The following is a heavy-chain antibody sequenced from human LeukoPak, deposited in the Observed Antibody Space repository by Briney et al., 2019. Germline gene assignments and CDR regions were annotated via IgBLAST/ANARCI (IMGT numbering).Heavy chain of an antibody. D-gene: IGHD2-2*01. Sequence: SETLSLTCAVYGGSFSGYYWSWIRQPPGKGLEWTGEINHSGSTNYNPSLKSRVTISVDTSKNQFSLKLSSVTAADTAVYYCARGLPRIVVVPAASYGGVDPWGQGTLVTVSS. CDR2: INHSGST. V-gene: IGHV4-34*01. CDR3: ARGLPRIVVVPAASYGGVDP. CDR1: GGSFSGYY. J-gene: IGHJ5*02.